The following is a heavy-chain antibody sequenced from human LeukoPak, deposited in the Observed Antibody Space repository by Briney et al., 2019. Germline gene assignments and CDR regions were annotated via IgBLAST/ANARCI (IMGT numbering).Heavy chain of an antibody. CDR3: ARGYGGYFDY. CDR1: GDSISSGSYY. J-gene: IGHJ4*02. D-gene: IGHD1-26*01. V-gene: IGHV4-61*02. Sequence: TASETLSLTCTVSGDSISSGSYYWSWIRQPAGKGLEWIGRIYTSGSTNYNPSLKSRVTISVDTPKNQFSLKLSSVTTADTAVYYCARGYGGYFDYWGQGTLVTVSS. CDR2: IYTSGST.